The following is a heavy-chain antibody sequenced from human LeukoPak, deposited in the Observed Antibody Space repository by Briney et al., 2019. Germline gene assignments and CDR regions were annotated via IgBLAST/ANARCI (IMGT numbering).Heavy chain of an antibody. J-gene: IGHJ4*02. V-gene: IGHV4-59*01. CDR3: ARVGSYCFEY. CDR1: GASISSYY. Sequence: PSETLSLTCTVSGASISSYYWSWIRQPPGKGLEWIGFIFHTGSTNYNPSLKSRVTMSVDTSKHQFSLKLSSVTAADTAVYYCARVGSYCFEYWGQGTLVTVSS. CDR2: IFHTGST. D-gene: IGHD3-10*01.